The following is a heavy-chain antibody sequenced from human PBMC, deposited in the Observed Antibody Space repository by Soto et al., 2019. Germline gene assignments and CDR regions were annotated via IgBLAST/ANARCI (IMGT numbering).Heavy chain of an antibody. V-gene: IGHV4-30-4*07. D-gene: IGHD2-21*01. CDR1: GGSISSGGYS. CDR2: IHFSGET. Sequence: SETLSLTCAVSGGSISSGGYSWSWIRQPPGKALEWMGHIHFSGETNYNPSLMGRLTMSIGTSTNQFSLNLAAVTAADTAMYYCARDQGGDLDYWGQGTLVTVSS. J-gene: IGHJ4*02. CDR3: ARDQGGDLDY.